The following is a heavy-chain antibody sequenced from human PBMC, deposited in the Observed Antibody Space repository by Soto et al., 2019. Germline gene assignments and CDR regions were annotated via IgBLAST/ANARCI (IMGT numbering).Heavy chain of an antibody. D-gene: IGHD5-18*01. V-gene: IGHV1-2*04. CDR1: GYTFTGYY. CDR2: INPNSGGT. CDR3: ARDDTAMAPFDY. J-gene: IGHJ4*02. Sequence: QVQLVQSGAEVKKPGASVKVSCKASGYTFTGYYMHWVRQAPGQGLEWMGWINPNSGGTNYAQKFQGWVTMTRDTALSTAYRELSRMRSDDTAVYYCARDDTAMAPFDYWGQGTLVIVSS.